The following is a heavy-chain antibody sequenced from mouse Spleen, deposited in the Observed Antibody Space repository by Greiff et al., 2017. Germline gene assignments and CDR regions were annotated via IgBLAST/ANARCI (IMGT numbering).Heavy chain of an antibody. D-gene: IGHD1-1*01. V-gene: IGHV2-2*01. CDR1: GFSLTSYG. Sequence: QVQLQQSGPGLVQPSQSLSITCTVSGFSLTSYGVHWVRQSPGKGLEWLGVIWSGGSTDYNAAFISRLSISKDNSKSQVFFKMNSLQADDTAIYYCARNGDGSYYFDYWGQGTTLTVSS. CDR3: ARNGDGSYYFDY. J-gene: IGHJ2*01. CDR2: IWSGGST.